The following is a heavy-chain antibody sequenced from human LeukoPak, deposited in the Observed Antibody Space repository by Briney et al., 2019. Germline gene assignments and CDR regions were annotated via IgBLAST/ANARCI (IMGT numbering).Heavy chain of an antibody. CDR2: IYYSGTT. J-gene: IGHJ6*02. D-gene: IGHD3-22*01. Sequence: SETLSLTCTASGGSISSYYWSWIRQPPGKGLEWIAYIYYSGTTNYNPYLKSRLSTPVDTSKNQFSLKLSSVTAADTAVYYCAREYYYDSSGYPIYYYYYGMDVWGQGTTVTVSS. CDR3: AREYYYDSSGYPIYYYYYGMDV. CDR1: GGSISSYY. V-gene: IGHV4-59*01.